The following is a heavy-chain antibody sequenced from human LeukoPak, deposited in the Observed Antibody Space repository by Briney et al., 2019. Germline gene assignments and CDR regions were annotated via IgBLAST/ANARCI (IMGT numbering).Heavy chain of an antibody. D-gene: IGHD3-22*01. CDR1: GFTFADFA. CDR3: TRCTYYESSGYFYGGSAY. J-gene: IGHJ4*02. V-gene: IGHV3-49*04. Sequence: PGGSLRLSCTASGFTFADFAMNWVRQAPGKGLEWVGFIRSQPYGGAAEYAPSVEGRFYISRDDSKAVVYLQMNSLKAEDTAVYYCTRCTYYESSGYFYGGSAYWGQGALVSVSS. CDR2: IRSQPYGGAA.